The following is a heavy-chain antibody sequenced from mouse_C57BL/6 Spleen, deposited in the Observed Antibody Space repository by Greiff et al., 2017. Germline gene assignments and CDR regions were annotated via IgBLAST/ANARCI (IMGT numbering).Heavy chain of an antibody. D-gene: IGHD3-3*01. J-gene: IGHJ3*01. Sequence: VQLQQSGAELVMPGASVKLSCKASGYTFTSYWMHWVKQRPGQGLEWIGEIDPSDSYTNYNQKFKGKSTLTVDKSSSTAYMQLSSLTSEDSAVYYYARGRAYWGQGTLVTVSA. CDR2: IDPSDSYT. V-gene: IGHV1-69*01. CDR1: GYTFTSYW. CDR3: ARGRAY.